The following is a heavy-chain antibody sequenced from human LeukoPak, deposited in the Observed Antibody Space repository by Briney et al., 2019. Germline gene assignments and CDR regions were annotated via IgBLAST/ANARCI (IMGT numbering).Heavy chain of an antibody. CDR3: AKDLGGPIVVVVAARDDAFDI. CDR2: ISGSGGST. Sequence: GGSLRLSCAASGFTFSSYGMHWVRQAPGKGLEWVSAISGSGGSTYYADSVKGRFTISRDNPKSTLYLQMNSLRAEDTAVYYCAKDLGGPIVVVVAARDDAFDIWGQGTMVTVSS. V-gene: IGHV3-23*01. CDR1: GFTFSSYG. J-gene: IGHJ3*02. D-gene: IGHD2-15*01.